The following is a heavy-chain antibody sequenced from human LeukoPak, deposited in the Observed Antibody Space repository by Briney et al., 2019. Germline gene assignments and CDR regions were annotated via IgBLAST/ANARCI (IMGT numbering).Heavy chain of an antibody. V-gene: IGHV4-59*12. CDR1: GGSISSYY. CDR2: IYYSGST. Sequence: SETLSLTCTVSGGSISSYYWSWIRQPPGKGLEWIGYIYYSGSTNYNPSLKSRVTISVDTSKNQFSLKLSSVTAADTAVYYCARGGQYYDFWSGYYGDLDNYYYYMDVWGKGTTVTVSS. CDR3: ARGGQYYDFWSGYYGDLDNYYYYMDV. D-gene: IGHD3-3*01. J-gene: IGHJ6*03.